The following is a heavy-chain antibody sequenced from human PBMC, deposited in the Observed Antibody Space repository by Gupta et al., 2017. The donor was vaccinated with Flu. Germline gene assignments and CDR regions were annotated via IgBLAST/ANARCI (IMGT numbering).Heavy chain of an antibody. V-gene: IGHV3-9*01. CDR3: AKDKGGSDGCSGGSCYVIAYYFDY. Sequence: EVQLVESGGGLVQPGRSLRLSCAASGFTFDDYAMHWVRQAPGKGLEWVSGISWNSGSIGYADSVKGRFTTSRDNAKNSLYLQMNSLRAEDTALYYCAKDKGGSDGCSGGSCYVIAYYFDYGGQGTLVTVSS. J-gene: IGHJ4*02. CDR2: ISWNSGSI. D-gene: IGHD2-15*01. CDR1: GFTFDDYA.